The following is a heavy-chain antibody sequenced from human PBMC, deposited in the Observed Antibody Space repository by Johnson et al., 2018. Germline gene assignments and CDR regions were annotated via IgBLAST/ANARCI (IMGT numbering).Heavy chain of an antibody. CDR3: ARMTYGSGSYYNPADAFDI. V-gene: IGHV4-59*01. Sequence: QVQLQESGPGLVKPSETLSLTCTVSGGSISSYYWSWIRQPPGKGLEWIGYIYYSGSTNYNPSLKSRVPISVDTSKNQFSLKLGSVTAADTAVYYCARMTYGSGSYYNPADAFDIWGQGTMVTVSS. CDR2: IYYSGST. D-gene: IGHD3-10*01. CDR1: GGSISSYY. J-gene: IGHJ3*02.